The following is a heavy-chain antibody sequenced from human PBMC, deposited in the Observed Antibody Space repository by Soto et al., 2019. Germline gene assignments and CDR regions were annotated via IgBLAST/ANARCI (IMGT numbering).Heavy chain of an antibody. CDR1: GFTFSSYA. V-gene: IGHV3-23*01. J-gene: IGHJ5*02. Sequence: GGSLRLSCAASGFTFSSYAMSWVRQAPGKGLEWVSAISGSGGSTYYADSVKARFTISRDNSKNTLYLQMNSLRAEDTAVYYCAKERLTTMVRGNWFDPWGQGTLVTVSS. CDR3: AKERLTTMVRGNWFDP. D-gene: IGHD3-10*01. CDR2: ISGSGGST.